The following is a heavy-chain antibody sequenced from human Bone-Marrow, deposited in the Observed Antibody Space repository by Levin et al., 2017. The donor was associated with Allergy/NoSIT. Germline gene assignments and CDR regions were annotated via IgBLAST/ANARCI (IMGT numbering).Heavy chain of an antibody. D-gene: IGHD3-16*02. CDR2: IHHIGSP. V-gene: IGHV4/OR15-8*02. Sequence: PSETLSLTCAVTGGSISSSNYWTWVRQPPGKGLEWIGEIHHIGSPRYNPSLRSRVTMSIDKSKNQFSLRLTSVTAADTALYYCVRELGLTDRYKGWFDPWGPGTMVIVSS. CDR1: GGSISSSNY. J-gene: IGHJ5*02. CDR3: VRELGLTDRYKGWFDP.